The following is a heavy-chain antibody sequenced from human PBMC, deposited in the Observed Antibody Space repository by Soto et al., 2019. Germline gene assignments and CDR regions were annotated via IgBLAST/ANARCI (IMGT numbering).Heavy chain of an antibody. J-gene: IGHJ5*02. CDR1: GGSISSYY. CDR3: VSQPGVTWFDP. D-gene: IGHD7-27*01. CDR2: IYYSGST. Sequence: SETLSLTCTVSGGSISSYYWSWIRQPPGKGLEWIGYIYYSGSTNYNPSLKSRVTISVDTSKNQFSLKLSSVTAADTAVYYCVSQPGVTWFDPWGQGTLVTVSS. V-gene: IGHV4-59*08.